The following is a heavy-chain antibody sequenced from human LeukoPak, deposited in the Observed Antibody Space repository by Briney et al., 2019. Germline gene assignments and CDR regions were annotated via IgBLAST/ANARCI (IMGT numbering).Heavy chain of an antibody. V-gene: IGHV4-30-4*01. Sequence: SETLSLTCTVSGGSISSGDYYWSWIRQPPGEGLEWIGYIYYSGSTYYNPSLKSRVTISVDTSKNQFSLKLSSVTAADTAVYYCARGDYGDFGIYIDYWGQGTLVTVSS. D-gene: IGHD4-17*01. CDR2: IYYSGST. J-gene: IGHJ4*02. CDR1: GGSISSGDYY. CDR3: ARGDYGDFGIYIDY.